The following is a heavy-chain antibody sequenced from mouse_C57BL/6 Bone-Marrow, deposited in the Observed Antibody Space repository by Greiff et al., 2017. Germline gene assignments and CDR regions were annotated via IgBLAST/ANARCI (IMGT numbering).Heavy chain of an antibody. CDR1: GYTFTSYW. D-gene: IGHD4-1*01. CDR2: IHPNSGST. J-gene: IGHJ4*01. CDR3: ARRITGRGNYYAMDY. V-gene: IGHV1-64*01. Sequence: QVQLQQPGAELVKPGASVKLSCKASGYTFTSYWMHWVKQRPGQGLEWIGMIHPNSGSTNYNEKFKSKATLTVDKSSSTAYMQLSSLTSEDSAVYYCARRITGRGNYYAMDYWGQGTSVTVSS.